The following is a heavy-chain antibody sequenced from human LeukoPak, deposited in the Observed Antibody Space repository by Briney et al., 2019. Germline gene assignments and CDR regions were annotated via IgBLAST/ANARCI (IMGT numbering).Heavy chain of an antibody. J-gene: IGHJ6*03. Sequence: PSQTLSLTCAVSGGSISSGGYSWSWIRQPPGTGLEWIGYIYYSGSTYYNPSLKSRVTISVDTSKNQFSLKLSSVTAADTAVYYCARASVVVPAADSYYYYYMDVWGKGTLVTVSS. CDR1: GGSISSGGYS. V-gene: IGHV4-30-4*07. CDR2: IYYSGST. CDR3: ARASVVVPAADSYYYYYMDV. D-gene: IGHD2-2*01.